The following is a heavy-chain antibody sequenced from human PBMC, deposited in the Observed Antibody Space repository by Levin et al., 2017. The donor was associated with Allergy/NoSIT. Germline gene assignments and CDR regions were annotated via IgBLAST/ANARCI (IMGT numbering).Heavy chain of an antibody. CDR3: VKSDYYYYYMDV. V-gene: IGHV3-64D*06. Sequence: GESLKISCSASGFTSSSYAMHWVRQAPGKGLEYVSAISSNGGSTYYADSVKGRFTISRDNSKNTLYLQMSSLRAEDTAVYYCVKSDYYYYYMDVWGKGTTVTVSS. CDR1: GFTSSSYA. CDR2: ISSNGGST. J-gene: IGHJ6*03.